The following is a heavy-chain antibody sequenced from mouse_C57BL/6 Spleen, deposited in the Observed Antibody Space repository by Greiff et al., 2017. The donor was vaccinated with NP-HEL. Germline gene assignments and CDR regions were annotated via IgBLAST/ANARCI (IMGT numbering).Heavy chain of an antibody. CDR2: IHPNSGST. V-gene: IGHV1-64*01. D-gene: IGHD3-3*01. Sequence: VQLQQPGAELVKPGASVKLSCKASGYTFTSYWMHWVKQRPGQGLEWIGMIHPNSGSTNYNEKFKSKATLTVDKSSSTAYMQLSSLTSEDSAVYYCARRGDQAWFAYWGQGTLVTVSA. CDR1: GYTFTSYW. J-gene: IGHJ3*01. CDR3: ARRGDQAWFAY.